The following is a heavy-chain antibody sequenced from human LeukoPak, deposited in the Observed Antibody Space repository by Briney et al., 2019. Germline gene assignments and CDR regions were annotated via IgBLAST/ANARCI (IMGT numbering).Heavy chain of an antibody. CDR3: ARESGDYVKFDY. CDR2: TYYRSKWYN. J-gene: IGHJ4*02. CDR1: GDSGSSNFAA. D-gene: IGHD3-16*01. V-gene: IGHV6-1*01. Sequence: SQTLSLTGAISGDSGSSNFAAWNWLRQSPSRGLEWLGRTYYRSKWYNEYAISVKSRIAINPDTSKNQFSLQLNFVTPEDTAVYYCARESGDYVKFDYWGQGTLVTVSS.